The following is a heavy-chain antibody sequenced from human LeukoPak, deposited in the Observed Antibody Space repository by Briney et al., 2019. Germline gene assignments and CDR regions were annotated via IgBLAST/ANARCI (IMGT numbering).Heavy chain of an antibody. D-gene: IGHD3-10*01. CDR2: IDWDDEK. CDR1: VFSLSTSGLC. Sequence: ESGPTLVNPTQTLTLTCTFSVFSLSTSGLCVSWIRQPPGKALEWLARIDWDDEKFYSSSLKTRLSIFKDISKNLVVLTMTNMDPMDTATYYCARTRGSSGSYYPDYWGQGTLVTVSS. CDR3: ARTRGSSGSYYPDY. J-gene: IGHJ4*02. V-gene: IGHV2-70*17.